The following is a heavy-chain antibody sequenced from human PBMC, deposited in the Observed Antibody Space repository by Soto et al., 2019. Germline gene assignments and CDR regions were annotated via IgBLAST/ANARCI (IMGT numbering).Heavy chain of an antibody. D-gene: IGHD6-13*01. CDR2: FNPTSGST. J-gene: IGHJ4*02. Sequence: QVQLVQSGAEVKKPGASVKLSCKASGYTFINYYIHWVRQAPGQGLEWMGIFNPTSGSTNYAQKFQGRVTLTMDTFTRTVYMELSSLRFDDTAVYYCARDLAAGDYWGQGTLVTVSS. CDR1: GYTFINYY. CDR3: ARDLAAGDY. V-gene: IGHV1-46*01.